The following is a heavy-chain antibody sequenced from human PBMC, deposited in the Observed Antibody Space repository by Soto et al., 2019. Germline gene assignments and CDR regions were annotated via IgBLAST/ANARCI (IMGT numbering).Heavy chain of an antibody. Sequence: QVQLVQSGAEVKNPGASVKVSCKASGYTFISYYIHWVRQAPGQGLEWMGMTNPSGGRTTYSQYFQGRVTMTGDTSTTTIYMELSSLTSDDTAVYYCARAAASGNGRRVDVWGQGTSVTVSS. V-gene: IGHV1-46*01. CDR2: TNPSGGRT. CDR1: GYTFISYY. D-gene: IGHD6-13*01. CDR3: ARAAASGNGRRVDV. J-gene: IGHJ6*02.